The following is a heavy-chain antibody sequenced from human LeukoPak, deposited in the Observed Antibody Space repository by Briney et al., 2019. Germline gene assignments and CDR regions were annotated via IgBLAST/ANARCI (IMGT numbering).Heavy chain of an antibody. V-gene: IGHV3-11*04. J-gene: IGHJ5*02. CDR2: ISSSVSTI. CDR3: ARGEIVVDPLNWFDP. D-gene: IGHD3-22*01. Sequence: PGGSLRLSCAASGFTFSDYYMSWIRQAPGKGLEWVSYISSSVSTIYYADSVKGRFTISRDNAKNSLYLQMNSLRAEDTAVYYCARGEIVVDPLNWFDPWGQGTLVTVSS. CDR1: GFTFSDYY.